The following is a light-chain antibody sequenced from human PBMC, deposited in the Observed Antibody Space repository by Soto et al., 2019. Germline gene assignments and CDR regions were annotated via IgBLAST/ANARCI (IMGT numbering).Light chain of an antibody. V-gene: IGKV3-20*01. CDR2: GAS. CDR3: QQFGSSPRYS. CDR1: QSVSNNY. J-gene: IGKJ2*01. Sequence: IVLTQSPGTLSLSPGERATLSCTASQSVSNNYLAWYQQKPGQAPRLLIYGASSRATGVPDRFSGSVSGTDFTLTISRLEPEDFAVYYCQQFGSSPRYSFGQGTKLEIK.